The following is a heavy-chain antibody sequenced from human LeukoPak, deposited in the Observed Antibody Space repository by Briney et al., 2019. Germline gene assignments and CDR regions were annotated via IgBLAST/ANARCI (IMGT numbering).Heavy chain of an antibody. V-gene: IGHV1-18*01. Sequence: VASVKVSCKASGYTFTSYGISWVRQAPGQGLEWMGWISAYNGNTNYAQKLQGRVTMTTDTSTSTAYMELRSLRSDDTAVYYCARNIQYHDFWSGYAFDIWGQGTMVTVSS. D-gene: IGHD3-3*01. J-gene: IGHJ3*02. CDR1: GYTFTSYG. CDR2: ISAYNGNT. CDR3: ARNIQYHDFWSGYAFDI.